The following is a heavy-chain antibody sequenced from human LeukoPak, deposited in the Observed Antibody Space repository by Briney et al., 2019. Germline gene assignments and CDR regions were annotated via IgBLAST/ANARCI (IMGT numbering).Heavy chain of an antibody. CDR1: GFTFSSYA. Sequence: GGSLRLSCAASGFTFSSYALHWVRQAPGKGLEWVAVISNDGSNKYYADSVKGRFTISRDSTKNTLYLEMNCLSAEDTAVYYCARHYDTCGCHYFDFRGQGTLVTVSS. J-gene: IGHJ4*02. D-gene: IGHD3-22*01. CDR3: ARHYDTCGCHYFDF. V-gene: IGHV3-30*14. CDR2: ISNDGSNK.